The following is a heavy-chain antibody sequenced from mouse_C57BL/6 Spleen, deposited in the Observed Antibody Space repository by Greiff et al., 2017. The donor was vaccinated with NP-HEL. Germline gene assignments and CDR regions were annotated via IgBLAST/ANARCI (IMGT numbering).Heavy chain of an antibody. J-gene: IGHJ3*01. CDR3: AREEYDYAWFAY. Sequence: EVKLQESGPGLVKPSQSLSLTCSVTGYSITSGYYWNWIRQFPGNKLEWMGYISYDGSNNYNPSLKNRISITRDTSKNQFFLKLNSMTTEDTATYYCAREEYDYAWFAYWGQGTLVTVSA. D-gene: IGHD2-4*01. CDR1: GYSITSGYY. CDR2: ISYDGSN. V-gene: IGHV3-6*01.